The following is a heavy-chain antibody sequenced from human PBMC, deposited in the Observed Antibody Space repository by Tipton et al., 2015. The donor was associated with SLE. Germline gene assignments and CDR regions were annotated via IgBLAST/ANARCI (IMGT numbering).Heavy chain of an antibody. V-gene: IGHV4-34*01. CDR3: ARAGDIVVVPASNFLPGVHCYGMDV. D-gene: IGHD2-2*01. J-gene: IGHJ6*02. CDR2: INHSGST. Sequence: TLSLTCAVYGGSFSGYYWSWIRQPPGKGLEWIGEINHSGSTNYNPSLKSRVTIPVNTSKNQFSLKLSSVTAADPAVYYCARAGDIVVVPASNFLPGVHCYGMDVWGQGTPVTVSS. CDR1: GGSFSGYY.